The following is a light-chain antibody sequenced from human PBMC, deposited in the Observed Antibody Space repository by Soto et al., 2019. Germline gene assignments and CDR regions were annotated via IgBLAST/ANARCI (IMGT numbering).Light chain of an antibody. V-gene: IGLV1-47*01. CDR3: AEWDVCVNGPA. Sequence: QSVLTQPPSAAGTPGQRVTISCSGSSSNIVSKYVYWYQQLPGTAPKLLMYRNNQRPSGVPDRFSGSKSGTSASLAISGLRSDDEADYSCAEWDVCVNGPAFGGGTKQT. CDR1: SSNIVSKY. J-gene: IGLJ2*01. CDR2: RNN.